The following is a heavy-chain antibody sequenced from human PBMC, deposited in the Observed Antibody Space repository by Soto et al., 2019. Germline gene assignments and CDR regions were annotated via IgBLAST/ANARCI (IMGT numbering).Heavy chain of an antibody. V-gene: IGHV4-39*01. CDR1: GGSITSTSSY. CDR2: IYDSGST. CDR3: ARQINYYGSGNPKGYYFDY. D-gene: IGHD3-10*01. J-gene: IGHJ4*02. Sequence: SETLSLTCTVSGGSITSTSSYWGWVRQPPEKGLEWIATIYDSGSTYYNPSLYSRATISIDTSKNQFSLRLSSVTATDTAVYYCARQINYYGSGNPKGYYFDYWGQGTLVTVS.